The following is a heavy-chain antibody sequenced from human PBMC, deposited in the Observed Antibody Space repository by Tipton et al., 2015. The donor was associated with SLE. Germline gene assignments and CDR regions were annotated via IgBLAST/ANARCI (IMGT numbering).Heavy chain of an antibody. CDR2: IGTAGDT. J-gene: IGHJ6*02. CDR3: GRATPRDFYFHGLGL. V-gene: IGHV3-13*01. CDR1: GFTFSTYD. Sequence: SLRLSCAASGFTFSTYDMYWVRQVTGKGLEWVSEIGTAGDTYYLGSVKGRFTISRENAKNSFYLQMNSLRAGDTAVYYCGRATPRDFYFHGLGLWGQGTTVTVFS.